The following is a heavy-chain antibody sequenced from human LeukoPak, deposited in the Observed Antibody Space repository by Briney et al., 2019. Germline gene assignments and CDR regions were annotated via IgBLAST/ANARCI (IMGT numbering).Heavy chain of an antibody. Sequence: GGSLRLSCAASGFTFNSYWMSWVRQTPGKGLEWVSAISGSGDRTYYAESVKGRFSISRDNSKNTLYLQMHSLRAEDTAVYYCGKRELWHGSGEDAWGQGTTVTVSS. CDR2: ISGSGDRT. CDR1: GFTFNSYW. D-gene: IGHD3-10*01. J-gene: IGHJ6*02. V-gene: IGHV3-23*01. CDR3: GKRELWHGSGEDA.